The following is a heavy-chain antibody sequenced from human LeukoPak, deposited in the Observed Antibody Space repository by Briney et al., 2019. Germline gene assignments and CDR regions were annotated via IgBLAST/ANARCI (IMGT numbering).Heavy chain of an antibody. J-gene: IGHJ6*02. D-gene: IGHD3-22*01. Sequence: AGGSLRLSCAASGFTFSSYATSWVRQAPGKGLEWVSAISGSGGSTYYADSVKGRFTISRDNSKNTLYLQMNSLRAEGTAVYYCAKAPYYYDSSGYYGGVYYYYYGMDVWGQGTTVTVSS. CDR2: ISGSGGST. V-gene: IGHV3-23*01. CDR1: GFTFSSYA. CDR3: AKAPYYYDSSGYYGGVYYYYYGMDV.